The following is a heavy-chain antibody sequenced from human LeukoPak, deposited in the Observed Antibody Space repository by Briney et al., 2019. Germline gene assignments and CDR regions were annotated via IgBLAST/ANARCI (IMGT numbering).Heavy chain of an antibody. D-gene: IGHD3-10*02. J-gene: IGHJ6*04. CDR1: GFTFSSYG. V-gene: IGHV3-48*04. CDR3: AGLGLPMIGGV. CDR2: ISSSGSTI. Sequence: PGGSLRLSCAASGFTFSSYGMHWVRQAPGKGLEWVSYISSSGSTIYYADSVKGRFTISRDNAKNSLYLQMNSLRAEDTAVYYCAGLGLPMIGGVWGKGNTVTISS.